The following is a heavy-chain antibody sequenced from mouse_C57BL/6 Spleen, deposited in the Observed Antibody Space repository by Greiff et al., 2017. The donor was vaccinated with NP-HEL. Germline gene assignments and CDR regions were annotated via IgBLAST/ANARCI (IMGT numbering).Heavy chain of an antibody. D-gene: IGHD2-5*01. Sequence: VQLQQPGAELVKPGASVKLSCKASGYTFTSYWMHWVKQRPGQGLEWIGMIHPNSGSTNYNEKFKSKATLTVDKSSSTAYMHLSSLTSEDSAVYYCAREDDSNPLWFAYWGQGTPVTVST. CDR2: IHPNSGST. J-gene: IGHJ3*01. CDR1: GYTFTSYW. CDR3: AREDDSNPLWFAY. V-gene: IGHV1-64*01.